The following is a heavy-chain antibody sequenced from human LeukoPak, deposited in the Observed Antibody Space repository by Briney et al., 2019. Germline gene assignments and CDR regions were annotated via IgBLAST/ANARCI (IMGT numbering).Heavy chain of an antibody. Sequence: PSETLSLTCAVSGDSITSGHYSWNWIRQSPGKGLDWIGHIFHGGSANYNPSLNSRVAISLDMSNNLFSLSLTSVTAADTAVYYCARGRGQQLFDYWGQGLLITVSS. CDR3: ARGRGQQLFDY. V-gene: IGHV4-30-2*06. CDR2: IFHGGSA. CDR1: GDSITSGHYS. J-gene: IGHJ4*02. D-gene: IGHD6-13*01.